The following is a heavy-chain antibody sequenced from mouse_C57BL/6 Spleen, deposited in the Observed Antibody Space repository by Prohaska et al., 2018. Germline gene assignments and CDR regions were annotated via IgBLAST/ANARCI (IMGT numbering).Heavy chain of an antibody. V-gene: IGHV1-82*01. CDR2: IDPGDGDT. CDR3: ARDYYGSSYFDY. J-gene: IGHJ2*01. D-gene: IGHD1-1*01. Sequence: PGASVKISCKASGYAFSSSWMNWVKQRPGKGLEGIGRIDPGDGDTNYNGKFKGKATLTADKSSSTAYMQLSSLTSEDSAVYFCARDYYGSSYFDYWSQGTTLTVSS. CDR1: GYAFSSSW.